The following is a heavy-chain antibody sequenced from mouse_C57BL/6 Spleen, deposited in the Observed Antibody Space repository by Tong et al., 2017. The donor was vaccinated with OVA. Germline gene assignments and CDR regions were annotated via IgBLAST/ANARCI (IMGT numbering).Heavy chain of an antibody. CDR3: ATVRPRFAY. CDR1: GYAFTSYN. D-gene: IGHD2-14*01. V-gene: IGHV1S135*01. J-gene: IGHJ3*01. Sequence: EVQLQESGPELVKPGASVKVSCKASGYAFTSYNMYWVKQSHGKSLEWIGYIDPYNGGTSYNQKFKGKATLTADKSSSTAYMQLSSLTSENSAVYCWATVRPRFAYWGQGTLVTVAA. CDR2: IDPYNGGT.